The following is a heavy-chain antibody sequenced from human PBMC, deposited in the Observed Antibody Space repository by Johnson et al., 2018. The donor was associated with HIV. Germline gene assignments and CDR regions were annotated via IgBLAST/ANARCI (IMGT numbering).Heavy chain of an antibody. CDR2: IRYDGSEK. CDR1: GFTFSRCG. D-gene: IGHD3-16*01. Sequence: QVQLVESGGGVVQPGTSLRLSCAASGFTFSRCGMHWVRQAPGKGLEWVAFIRYDGSEKYSVDSVKGRFTISRDNAKNSMYLQMNSLRAEDTAVYYCARDFLRLLDAFDIWGQGTMVTVSS. V-gene: IGHV3-33*08. J-gene: IGHJ3*02. CDR3: ARDFLRLLDAFDI.